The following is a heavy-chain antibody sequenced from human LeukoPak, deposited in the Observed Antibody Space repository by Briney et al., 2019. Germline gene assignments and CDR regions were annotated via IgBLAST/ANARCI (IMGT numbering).Heavy chain of an antibody. V-gene: IGHV3-48*04. CDR3: ARAVFDIVVVVAATLGFDY. Sequence: PGGSLRLSCAASGFTFSIYSMNCVRQAPGEGLEWVSYISSSSSTIYYAHSVKGRFTISRDNAKNSLYLQMNRLRAQDTAVYYCARAVFDIVVVVAATLGFDYWGQGTLVTVSS. J-gene: IGHJ4*02. D-gene: IGHD2-15*01. CDR1: GFTFSIYS. CDR2: ISSSSSTI.